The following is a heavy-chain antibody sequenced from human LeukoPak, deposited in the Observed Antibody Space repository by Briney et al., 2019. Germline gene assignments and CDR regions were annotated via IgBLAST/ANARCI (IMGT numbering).Heavy chain of an antibody. CDR2: IYSGGST. J-gene: IGHJ4*02. CDR3: AKCASYYDSSGYPG. CDR1: GFTVSSNY. D-gene: IGHD3-22*01. Sequence: GGPLRLSCAASGFTVSSNYMSWVRQAPGKGLEWVSVIYSGGSTYYADSVKGRFTISRDNSKNTLCLQMNSLRAEDTAVYYCAKCASYYDSSGYPGWGQGTLVTVSS. V-gene: IGHV3-53*01.